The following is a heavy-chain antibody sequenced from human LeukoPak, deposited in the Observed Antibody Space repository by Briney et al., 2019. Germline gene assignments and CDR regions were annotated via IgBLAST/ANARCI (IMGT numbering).Heavy chain of an antibody. CDR3: ARGDGSGTLLY. V-gene: IGHV1-46*01. CDR1: GYTFTSYY. CDR2: INPSGGST. Sequence: ASVKVSCKASGYTFTSYYIHWVRQAPGQGLEWMGIINPSGGSTSYAQKFQGRVTMTGDTSTSAVYMELSSLRSEDTAVYYCARGDGSGTLLYWGQGTLVTVSS. D-gene: IGHD1-26*01. J-gene: IGHJ4*02.